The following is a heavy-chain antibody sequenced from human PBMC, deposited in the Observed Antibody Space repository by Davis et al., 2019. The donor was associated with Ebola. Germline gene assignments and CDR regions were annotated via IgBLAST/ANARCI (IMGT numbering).Heavy chain of an antibody. J-gene: IGHJ4*02. Sequence: SSVTVSCKASGGTFSSYTISWLRQAPGQGLEWLGRNIPFLGIANYAQKFQGRVTMTRNTSISTAYMELSSLRSEDTAVYYCARGPSVATAHYFDYWGQGTLVTVYS. CDR1: GGTFSSYT. V-gene: IGHV1-69*02. CDR2: NIPFLGIA. D-gene: IGHD2-21*02. CDR3: ARGPSVATAHYFDY.